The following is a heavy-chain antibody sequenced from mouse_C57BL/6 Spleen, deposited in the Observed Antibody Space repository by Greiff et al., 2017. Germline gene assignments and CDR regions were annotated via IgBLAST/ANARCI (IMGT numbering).Heavy chain of an antibody. CDR1: GYTFTSYD. Sequence: VQLQESGPELVKPGASVKLSCTASGYTFTSYDINWVKQRPGQGLEWIGWIYPRDGSTKYNEKFKGKATLTVDTSSSTAYMERHSLTSEDSAVYFCARDYYGYYFDDWGQGTTLTVSS. V-gene: IGHV1-85*01. D-gene: IGHD1-1*01. CDR3: ARDYYGYYFDD. CDR2: IYPRDGST. J-gene: IGHJ2*01.